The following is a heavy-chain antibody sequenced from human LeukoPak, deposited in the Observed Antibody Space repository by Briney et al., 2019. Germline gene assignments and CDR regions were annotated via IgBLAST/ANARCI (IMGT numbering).Heavy chain of an antibody. J-gene: IGHJ4*02. Sequence: ASVQVSCKTSGGTFSNHAINWVRQAPGQGLEWMGRIIPILDIANYAQKFQGRLTITADKYTTTAYMELGSLRSEDTAVYFCARDLGPYYNSGAYLDYWGQGTLVTVSS. CDR2: IIPILDIA. CDR1: GGTFSNHA. V-gene: IGHV1-69*04. CDR3: ARDLGPYYNSGAYLDY. D-gene: IGHD3-22*01.